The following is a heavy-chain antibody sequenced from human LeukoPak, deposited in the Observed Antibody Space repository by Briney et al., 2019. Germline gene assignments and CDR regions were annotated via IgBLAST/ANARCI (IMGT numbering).Heavy chain of an antibody. Sequence: PSETLSLTCTVSGGSISSGGYYWSWIRQPPGKGLEWIGYIYYSGSTNYNPSLKSRVTISVDTSKNQFSLKLSSVTAADTAVYYCARDRQWLGDYYYYYGMDVWGQGTTVTVSS. V-gene: IGHV4-61*08. J-gene: IGHJ6*02. CDR3: ARDRQWLGDYYYYYGMDV. CDR1: GGSISSGGYY. D-gene: IGHD6-19*01. CDR2: IYYSGST.